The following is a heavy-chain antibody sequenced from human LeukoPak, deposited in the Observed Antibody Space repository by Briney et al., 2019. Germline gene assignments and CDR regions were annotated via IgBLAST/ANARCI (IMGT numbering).Heavy chain of an antibody. Sequence: ASVNVSCKAAGYSFTTFHMKWVRQAPGRGPDWMGWVNPYKGNTGFAQKFQGRVTITQNSSVTTVYMELSSLTSEDTAVYYCARSGLVAGIYDLVYGFDLWGQGTMVTVSS. CDR1: GYSFTTFH. CDR2: VNPYKGNT. CDR3: ARSGLVAGIYDLVYGFDL. V-gene: IGHV1-8*03. J-gene: IGHJ3*01. D-gene: IGHD3/OR15-3a*01.